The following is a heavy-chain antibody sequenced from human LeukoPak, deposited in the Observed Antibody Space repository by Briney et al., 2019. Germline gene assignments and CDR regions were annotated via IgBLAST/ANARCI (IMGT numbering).Heavy chain of an antibody. CDR1: GFTFSSYS. D-gene: IGHD6-19*01. CDR3: ARDPGVAVAEQGY. J-gene: IGHJ4*02. Sequence: GGSLRLSCAASGFTFSSYSMNWVRQAPGKGLEWVSSISSSSYIYYADSVKGRFTISRDNAKNSLYLQMNSLRAEDTAVYYCARDPGVAVAEQGYWGQGTLVTVSS. V-gene: IGHV3-21*01. CDR2: ISSSSYI.